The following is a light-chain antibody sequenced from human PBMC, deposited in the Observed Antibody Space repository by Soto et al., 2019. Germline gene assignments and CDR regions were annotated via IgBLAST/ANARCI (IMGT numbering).Light chain of an antibody. Sequence: DIPITQTPSSLSASVGNRFTITCRASQSISSYLNWYQQKPGKAPKLLIYAASSLQSGVPSRFSGSGSGTDFTLTISSLQPEDFATYYCQQSYSTPLTFGGGTKVDIK. J-gene: IGKJ4*01. V-gene: IGKV1-39*01. CDR1: QSISSY. CDR3: QQSYSTPLT. CDR2: AAS.